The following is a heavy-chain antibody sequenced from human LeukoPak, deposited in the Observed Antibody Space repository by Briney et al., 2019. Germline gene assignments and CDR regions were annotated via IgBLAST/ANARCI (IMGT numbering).Heavy chain of an antibody. D-gene: IGHD5-18*01. Sequence: ASVKVSCKDSGYIFTSYPIHWVRQAPGQRLEWMGWINTGNGNTKYSQKFEGRVTVTRDTSATAAYMELSSLRSEDTAVYYCARDRAMADYWGQGTLVTVSS. CDR1: GYIFTSYP. V-gene: IGHV1-3*04. CDR2: INTGNGNT. CDR3: ARDRAMADY. J-gene: IGHJ4*02.